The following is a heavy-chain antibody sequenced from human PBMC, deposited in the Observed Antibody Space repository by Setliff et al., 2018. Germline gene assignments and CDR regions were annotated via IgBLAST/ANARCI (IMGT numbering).Heavy chain of an antibody. CDR3: ARDGDNYYDSSGYYLNHAFDI. Sequence: GASVKVSCKASGDTFSSSAISWVRQAPGQGLEWMGGIIPILGTANYAQKFQGRVTITADESTSTAYMELSSLRSEDTAVYYCARDGDNYYDSSGYYLNHAFDIWGQGTMVTVSS. CDR1: GDTFSSSA. CDR2: IIPILGTA. D-gene: IGHD3-22*01. J-gene: IGHJ3*02. V-gene: IGHV1-69*13.